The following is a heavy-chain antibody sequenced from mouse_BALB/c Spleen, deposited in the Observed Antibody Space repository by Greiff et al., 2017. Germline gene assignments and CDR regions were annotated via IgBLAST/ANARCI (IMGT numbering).Heavy chain of an antibody. J-gene: IGHJ3*01. V-gene: IGHV5-9-3*01. CDR2: ISSGGSYT. CDR3: ARQTYGSSRFAY. Sequence: EVMLVESGGGLVKPGGSLKLSCAASGFTFSSYAMSWVRQTPEKRLEWVATISSGGSYTYYPDSVKGRFTISRDNAKNTLYLQMSSLRSEDTAMYYCARQTYGSSRFAYWGQGTLVTVSA. CDR1: GFTFSSYA. D-gene: IGHD1-1*01.